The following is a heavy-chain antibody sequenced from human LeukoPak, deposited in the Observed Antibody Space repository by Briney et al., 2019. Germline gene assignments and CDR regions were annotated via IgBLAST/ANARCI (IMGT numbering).Heavy chain of an antibody. D-gene: IGHD3-9*01. V-gene: IGHV1-69*04. CDR2: IIPILGIA. J-gene: IGHJ5*02. Sequence: ASVKVSCKASGGTFSSYAISWVRQAPGQGLEWMGRIIPILGIANYAQKFQGRVTITADKSTSTAYMELSSLRSEDTAVYYCARDLELRYFDWSNWFDPWGQGTLVTVSS. CDR1: GGTFSSYA. CDR3: ARDLELRYFDWSNWFDP.